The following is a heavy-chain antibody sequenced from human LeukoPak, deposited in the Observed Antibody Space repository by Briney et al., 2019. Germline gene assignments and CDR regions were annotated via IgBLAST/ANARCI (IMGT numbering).Heavy chain of an antibody. J-gene: IGHJ3*02. CDR3: ASGTTVVTMGAFDI. D-gene: IGHD4-23*01. V-gene: IGHV1-2*02. CDR1: GYTFTGYY. CDR2: INPNSGGT. Sequence: ASVKVSCKASGYTFTGYYMHWVRQAPGQGLEWMGWINPNSGGTNYAQKFQGRVTMTRDTSISTAYMELSSLRSEDTAVYYCASGTTVVTMGAFDIWGQGTMVTVSS.